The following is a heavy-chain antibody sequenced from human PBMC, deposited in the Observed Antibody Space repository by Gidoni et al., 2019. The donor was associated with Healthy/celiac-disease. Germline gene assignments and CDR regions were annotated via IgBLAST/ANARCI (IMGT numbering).Heavy chain of an antibody. V-gene: IGHV5-10-1*03. J-gene: IGHJ4*02. D-gene: IGHD6-19*01. Sequence: EVQLVQSGAEVKKPGESLRLSCKGSGSSFTSYWIRWVRQMPGKGLEWMGRIDPSDSYTNYSPSFQGHVTISADKSISTAYLQWSSLKASDTAMYYCARHFRGSSAVADFDYWGQGTLVTVSS. CDR2: IDPSDSYT. CDR3: ARHFRGSSAVADFDY. CDR1: GSSFTSYW.